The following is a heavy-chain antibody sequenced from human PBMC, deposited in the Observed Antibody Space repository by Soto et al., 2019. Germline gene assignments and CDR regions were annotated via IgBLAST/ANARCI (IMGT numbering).Heavy chain of an antibody. J-gene: IGHJ4*02. CDR1: GYTSTSYA. CDR3: ARAWGYSSSWPD. V-gene: IGHV1-3*01. Sequence: QVQLVQSGAEVKKPGASVKVSCKASGYTSTSYAMHWVRQAPGQRLEWMGWINAGNGNTKYSQKFQGRVTITRDTSASTAYMELSSLRSEDTAVYYCARAWGYSSSWPDWGQGTLVTVSS. CDR2: INAGNGNT. D-gene: IGHD6-13*01.